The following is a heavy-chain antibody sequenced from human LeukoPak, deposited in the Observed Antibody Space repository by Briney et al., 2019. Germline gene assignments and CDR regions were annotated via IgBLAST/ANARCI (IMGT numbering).Heavy chain of an antibody. CDR3: AKDSITFGGVIVQDFDY. D-gene: IGHD3-16*02. CDR1: GYTFTNYY. J-gene: IGHJ4*02. Sequence: GASVKVSCKASGYTFTNYYMHWVRQTPGQGLEWMAIMNPGGGSTTYAQKLQGRATMTRDTSADTSTTTVYMELNSLRAEDTAVYYCAKDSITFGGVIVQDFDYWGQGTLVTVSS. CDR2: MNPGGGST. V-gene: IGHV1-46*01.